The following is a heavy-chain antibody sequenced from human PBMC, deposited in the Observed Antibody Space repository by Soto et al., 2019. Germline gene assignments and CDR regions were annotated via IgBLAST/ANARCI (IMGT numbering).Heavy chain of an antibody. Sequence: EVQLVESGGGLVQPGGSLRLSCAASGFTFNIYWMHWVRQSPGKGLEWVSRIDNDGSATTYADSVKGRFTISRDNAKNTLFLQINSLRVDDTAVYYCARENWNSYWGQGTLVTISS. CDR1: GFTFNIYW. CDR2: IDNDGSAT. CDR3: ARENWNSY. D-gene: IGHD1-7*01. V-gene: IGHV3-74*01. J-gene: IGHJ4*02.